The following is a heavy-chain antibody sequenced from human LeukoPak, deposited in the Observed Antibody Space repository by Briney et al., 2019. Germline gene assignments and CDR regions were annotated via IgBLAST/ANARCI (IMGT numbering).Heavy chain of an antibody. CDR2: ISAYNGNT. CDR3: ARAGLYYYDSSGYYGLFDY. V-gene: IGHV1-18*01. Sequence: ASVKVSCKASGYTFTRYGISWVRQAPGQGGEWMGWISAYNGNTNYAQKLQGRVTMTTDTSTSTAYMELRSLRSDDTAVYYCARAGLYYYDSSGYYGLFDYWGQGTLVTVSS. J-gene: IGHJ4*02. D-gene: IGHD3-22*01. CDR1: GYTFTRYG.